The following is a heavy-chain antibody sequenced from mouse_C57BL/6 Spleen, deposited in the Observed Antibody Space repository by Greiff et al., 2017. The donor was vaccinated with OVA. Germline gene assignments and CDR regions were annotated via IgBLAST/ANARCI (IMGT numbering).Heavy chain of an antibody. J-gene: IGHJ1*03. D-gene: IGHD1-1*01. CDR2: IYPGSGST. CDR3: ARSDYYGSSLWYFDV. CDR1: GYTFTSYW. V-gene: IGHV1-55*01. Sequence: QVQLQQPGAELVKPGASVKMSCKASGYTFTSYWITWVKQRPGQGLEWIGDIYPGSGSTNYNEKFKSKATLTVDTSSSTAYMQLSSLTSEDSAVYYCARSDYYGSSLWYFDVWGTGTTVTVSS.